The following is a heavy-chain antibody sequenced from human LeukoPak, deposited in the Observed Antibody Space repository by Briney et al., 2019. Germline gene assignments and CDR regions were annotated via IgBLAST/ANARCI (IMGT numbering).Heavy chain of an antibody. CDR2: INPNSGGT. CDR3: ARVNLLQLWLGYDY. Sequence: GAPVKVSCKASGYTFTGYYMHWVRQAPGQGLEWMGWINPNSGGTNYAQKFQGRVTMTRDTSISTAYMELSRLRSDDTAVYYCARVNLLQLWLGYDYWGQGTLVTVSS. V-gene: IGHV1-2*02. CDR1: GYTFTGYY. J-gene: IGHJ4*02. D-gene: IGHD5-18*01.